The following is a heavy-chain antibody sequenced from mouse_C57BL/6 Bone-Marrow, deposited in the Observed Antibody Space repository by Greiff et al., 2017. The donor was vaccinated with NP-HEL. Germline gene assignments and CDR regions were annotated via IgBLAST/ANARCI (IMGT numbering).Heavy chain of an antibody. D-gene: IGHD1-1*01. CDR3: ARLPFITTVVASRYFDV. CDR2: IDPSDSYT. Sequence: VKLQQPGAELVMPGASVKLSCKASGYTFTSYWMHWVKQRPGQGLEWIGEIDPSDSYTNYNQKFKGKSTLTVDKSSSTAYMQLSSLTSEDSAVYYCARLPFITTVVASRYFDVWGTGTTVTVSS. V-gene: IGHV1-69*01. J-gene: IGHJ1*03. CDR1: GYTFTSYW.